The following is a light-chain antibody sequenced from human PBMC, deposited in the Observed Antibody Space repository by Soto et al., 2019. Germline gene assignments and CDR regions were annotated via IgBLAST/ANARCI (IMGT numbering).Light chain of an antibody. V-gene: IGLV2-23*02. J-gene: IGLJ7*01. CDR2: EVS. Sequence: QSALTQPASVSGSPGQSITISCTGTSSDVGSHNIVSWYQQHPGQAPKLMIYEVSKQPLGLSARFSATKSGNTASLTISGLQAEDEADYYCCSYGGSRAVFGGGTQLTVL. CDR1: SSDVGSHNI. CDR3: CSYGGSRAV.